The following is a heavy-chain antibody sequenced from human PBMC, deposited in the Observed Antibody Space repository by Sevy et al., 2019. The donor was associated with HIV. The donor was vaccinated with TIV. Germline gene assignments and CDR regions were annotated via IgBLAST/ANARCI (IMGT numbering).Heavy chain of an antibody. CDR2: INHSGST. D-gene: IGHD3-10*01. CDR3: ARVGVTMVRGVEDY. CDR1: GGSFSGYY. J-gene: IGHJ4*02. Sequence: SETLSLTCAVYGGSFSGYYWSWIRQPPGKGLEWIGEINHSGSTNYNPSPKSRVTISVDTSKNQFSLKLSSVTAADTAVYYCARVGVTMVRGVEDYWGQGTLVTVSS. V-gene: IGHV4-34*01.